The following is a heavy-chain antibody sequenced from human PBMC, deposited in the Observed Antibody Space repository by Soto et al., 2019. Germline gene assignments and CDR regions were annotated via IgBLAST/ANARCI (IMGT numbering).Heavy chain of an antibody. D-gene: IGHD3-16*01. Sequence: SEPLCLNSDTSGGSISRSNWWSWVRQPPGKGLEWIGEIYHSGSTNYNPSLKSRVTISVDKSKNQFSLKLSSVTAADTAVYYCANIIGGGMDVWGQGTTVT. V-gene: IGHV4-4*02. CDR3: ANIIGGGMDV. J-gene: IGHJ6*02. CDR2: IYHSGST. CDR1: GGSISRSNW.